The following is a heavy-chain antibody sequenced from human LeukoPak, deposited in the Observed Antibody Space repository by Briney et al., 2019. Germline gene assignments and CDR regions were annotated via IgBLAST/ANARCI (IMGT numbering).Heavy chain of an antibody. D-gene: IGHD5/OR15-5a*01. CDR1: GFTFSGYP. V-gene: IGHV3-30*04. CDR3: VRGVYNNGNMNDY. Sequence: PGGPLRLSCVASGFTFSGYPMHWVRQTPGKGLDWVAIISDDGGRKFYADSVEGRFTISRDNTKNTLFLQMNSLRAEDTALYYCVRGVYNNGNMNDYWGQGTLVTVSS. J-gene: IGHJ4*02. CDR2: ISDDGGRK.